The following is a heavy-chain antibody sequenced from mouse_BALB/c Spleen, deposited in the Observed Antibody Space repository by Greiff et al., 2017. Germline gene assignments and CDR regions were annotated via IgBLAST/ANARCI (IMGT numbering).Heavy chain of an antibody. CDR3: ARERNYYGGDY. Sequence: QVQLKESGAELAKPGASVKMSCKASGYTFTSYWMHWVKQRPGQGLEWIGYINPSTGYTEYNQKFKDKATLTADKSSSTAYMQLSSLTSEDSAVYYCARERNYYGGDYWGQGTSVTVSS. CDR2: INPSTGYT. V-gene: IGHV1-7*01. J-gene: IGHJ4*01. CDR1: GYTFTSYW.